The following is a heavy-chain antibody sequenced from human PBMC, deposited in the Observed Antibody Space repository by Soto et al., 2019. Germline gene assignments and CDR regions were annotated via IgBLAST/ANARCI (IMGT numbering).Heavy chain of an antibody. D-gene: IGHD3-16*01. Sequence: QVQLVESGGGVVQPGRSLRLSCAASGFTFSNYAMHWVRQAPGKGLEWVAVISDGGSNKYYADSVKGQFTISRDNSKNTLYLQMTSLRTEDTAVYSCASDRANSAFFYLDYWGQGTLVTVSS. CDR1: GFTFSNYA. J-gene: IGHJ4*02. CDR2: ISDGGSNK. CDR3: ASDRANSAFFYLDY. V-gene: IGHV3-30-3*01.